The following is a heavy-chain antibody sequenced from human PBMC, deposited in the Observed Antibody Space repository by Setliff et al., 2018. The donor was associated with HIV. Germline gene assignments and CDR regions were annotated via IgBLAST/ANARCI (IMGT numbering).Heavy chain of an antibody. CDR2: IYTSGSA. Sequence: SSETLSLTCTVSGDSIRSGSFYWSWIRQPAGKGLEWIGRIYTSGSANYNPSLKSRVTISVDTSKNQFSLKLSSVTAADTAVYYCARDYGGATYFDYWGQGTLVTVSS. V-gene: IGHV4-61*02. J-gene: IGHJ4*02. D-gene: IGHD1-26*01. CDR3: ARDYGGATYFDY. CDR1: GDSIRSGSFY.